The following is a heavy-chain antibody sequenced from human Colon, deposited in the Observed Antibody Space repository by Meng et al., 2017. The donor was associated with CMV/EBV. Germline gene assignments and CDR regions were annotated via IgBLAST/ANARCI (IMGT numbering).Heavy chain of an antibody. V-gene: IGHV3-7*01. CDR3: ARDPFIKAFDI. CDR1: GFTFSNYW. J-gene: IGHJ3*02. CDR2: IKEDGSEK. Sequence: GGSLRLSCAASGFTFSNYWMTWLRQAPGRGLELVAHIKEDGSEKYFVGSVKGRFTISRDNAKNSLYLQMNSLRAEDTAVYYCARDPFIKAFDIWGQGTTVTVSS.